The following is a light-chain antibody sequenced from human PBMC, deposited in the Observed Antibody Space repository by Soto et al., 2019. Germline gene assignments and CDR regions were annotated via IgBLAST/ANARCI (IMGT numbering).Light chain of an antibody. Sequence: DIQMTQSPSSLSASVGDRVTLTCRASQEIVNWLAWYQQRPGKAPNLLVYHASSLRTGVPSRFRGSGSGREFTLTISSLQPNDSANYYCQQYNSYPGTFGQGTKVEI. J-gene: IGKJ1*01. CDR3: QQYNSYPGT. CDR2: HAS. CDR1: QEIVNW. V-gene: IGKV1-5*01.